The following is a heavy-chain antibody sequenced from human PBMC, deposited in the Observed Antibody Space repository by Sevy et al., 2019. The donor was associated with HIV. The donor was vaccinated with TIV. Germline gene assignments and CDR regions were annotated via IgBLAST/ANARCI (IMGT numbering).Heavy chain of an antibody. D-gene: IGHD4-4*01. J-gene: IGHJ6*03. CDR1: GYSFSHYG. CDR3: ARHTVTRDYYYYMDV. CDR2: ISGYNDNT. V-gene: IGHV1-18*01. Sequence: ASVKVSCKTSGYSFSHYGVSWVRQAPGHGLEWMGWISGYNDNTTYAQNLQGRVSMTTDRDTSTAYMELRSLRSDDTAVHYCARHTVTRDYYYYMDVWGEGTTVTVSS.